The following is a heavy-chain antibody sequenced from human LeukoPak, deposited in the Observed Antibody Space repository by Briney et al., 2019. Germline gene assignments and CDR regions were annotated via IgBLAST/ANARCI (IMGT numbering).Heavy chain of an antibody. D-gene: IGHD3-16*01. CDR1: GYTFTGYY. Sequence: GASVKVSCKASGYTFTGYYMHWVRQAPGQGLEWMGWINHNNGDTNYAQKFQGRVTMTRDTSISTPYVELSRLRSDDTAVYYCARDRGRAMGVDYWGQGTLVTVSS. CDR3: ARDRGRAMGVDY. J-gene: IGHJ4*02. V-gene: IGHV1-2*02. CDR2: INHNNGDT.